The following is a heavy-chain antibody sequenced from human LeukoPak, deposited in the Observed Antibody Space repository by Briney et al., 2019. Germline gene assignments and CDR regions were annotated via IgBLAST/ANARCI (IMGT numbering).Heavy chain of an antibody. D-gene: IGHD3-22*01. V-gene: IGHV1-69*04. Sequence: AASVKVSCKASGGTFSSYAISWVRQAPGQGLEWMGRIIPILGIANYAQKFQGRVTITADQSTSTAYMELSSLRSEDTAVYYCARDSGYYDSSGYSDYWGQGTLVTVSS. CDR3: ARDSGYYDSSGYSDY. CDR2: IIPILGIA. CDR1: GGTFSSYA. J-gene: IGHJ4*02.